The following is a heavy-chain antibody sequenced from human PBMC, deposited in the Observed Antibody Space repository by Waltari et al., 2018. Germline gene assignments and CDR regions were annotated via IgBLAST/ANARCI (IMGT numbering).Heavy chain of an antibody. CDR2: IDPEDGET. CDR3: APLPGGSGQTFDY. Sequence: EVELVQSGAEVKKPGATVKISCKASGYTFMEYFMHWVQQAPGKGLEWMGRIDPEDGETVYSEKFQSRVTITADTSTDTAYMELSSLTSGDTAVYYCAPLPGGSGQTFDYWGQGTLVTVSS. V-gene: IGHV1-69-2*01. J-gene: IGHJ4*02. CDR1: GYTFMEYF. D-gene: IGHD3-10*01.